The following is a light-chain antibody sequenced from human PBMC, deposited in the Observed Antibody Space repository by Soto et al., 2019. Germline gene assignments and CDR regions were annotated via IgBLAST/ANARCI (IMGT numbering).Light chain of an antibody. Sequence: QSVLTQPASVSGSPGQSITIFCTGTSSDVGAYKFVSWYRHHPGRAPQVMIYEVTNRPSGVSSRFSGSKSGNTASLTISGLQPEDEGDYYCSSYSSTRTPWVFGGGTKLTVL. V-gene: IGLV2-14*01. CDR3: SSYSSTRTPWV. CDR1: SSDVGAYKF. J-gene: IGLJ3*02. CDR2: EVT.